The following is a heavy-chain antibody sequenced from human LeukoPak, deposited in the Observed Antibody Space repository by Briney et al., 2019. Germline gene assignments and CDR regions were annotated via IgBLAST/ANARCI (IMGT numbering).Heavy chain of an antibody. D-gene: IGHD1/OR15-1a*01. CDR2: IIPTIGAT. CDR3: ARGIGTIARHYYYYNMDV. CDR1: GGTFSSYS. Sequence: SVKVSCKISGGTFSSYSINWVRRAPGQGLEWMGGIIPTIGATNYAQKFLGRVTFTADKLTGTVYMELSSLRPEDTALYYCARGIGTIARHYYYYNMDVWGKGTTVTVSS. J-gene: IGHJ6*03. V-gene: IGHV1-69*06.